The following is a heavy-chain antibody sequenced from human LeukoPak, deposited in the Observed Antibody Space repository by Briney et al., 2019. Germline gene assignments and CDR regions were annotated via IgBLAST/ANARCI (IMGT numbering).Heavy chain of an antibody. J-gene: IGHJ5*02. V-gene: IGHV3-21*01. CDR2: IISSSSYI. Sequence: GGSLTPSCAASGLTFSSYSINCVRQAPGNGLEWVSSIISSSSYIYYADSMKGRFTISRDNAKNSLYLQMNSLRAEDTAVYYCARELRFLEWLLFDTCGQGTLVTVSS. D-gene: IGHD3-3*01. CDR1: GLTFSSYS. CDR3: ARELRFLEWLLFDT.